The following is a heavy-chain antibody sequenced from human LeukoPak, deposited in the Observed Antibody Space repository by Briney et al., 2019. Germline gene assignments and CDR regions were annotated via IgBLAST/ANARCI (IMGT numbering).Heavy chain of an antibody. Sequence: ASVKVSCKTSGYTFTGYYMHWVRQAPGQGLEWMGWINPNSGGTNYAQKFQGRVTMTRDTSISTAYMELSRLRSDDTAVYYCARHIRAAAAFDPWGQGTLVTVSS. D-gene: IGHD6-13*01. CDR3: ARHIRAAAAFDP. V-gene: IGHV1-2*02. J-gene: IGHJ5*02. CDR1: GYTFTGYY. CDR2: INPNSGGT.